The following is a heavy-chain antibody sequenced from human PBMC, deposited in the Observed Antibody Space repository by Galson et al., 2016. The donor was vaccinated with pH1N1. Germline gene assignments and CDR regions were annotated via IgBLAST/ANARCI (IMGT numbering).Heavy chain of an antibody. CDR3: AKDPGGGAVTMFYFDY. D-gene: IGHD4-17*01. V-gene: IGHV3-30*18. J-gene: IGHJ4*02. CDR1: GFTFRNYG. CDR2: IWFDRSNK. Sequence: SLRLSCAVSGFTFRNYGMHWVRQAPGKGLEWVAVIWFDRSNKYYADSVKGRFTVSRDNSKNTLYLQMNSLRPEDTAMYYCAKDPGGGAVTMFYFDYWGQGTLVTVSS.